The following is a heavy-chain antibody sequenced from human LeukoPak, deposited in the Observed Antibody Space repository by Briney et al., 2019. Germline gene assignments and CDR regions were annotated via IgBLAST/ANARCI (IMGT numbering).Heavy chain of an antibody. Sequence: GGSLRLSCAASGFTFSTHWMTWVRQAPGKGLEWVANIKQDGSEKYYLDSVKGRLTISRDNAKNSLFLQMNSLRAEDTAMYYCATDSRSCRYWGQGTLVTVSS. J-gene: IGHJ4*02. CDR3: ATDSRSCRY. V-gene: IGHV3-7*03. CDR1: GFTFSTHW. CDR2: IKQDGSEK.